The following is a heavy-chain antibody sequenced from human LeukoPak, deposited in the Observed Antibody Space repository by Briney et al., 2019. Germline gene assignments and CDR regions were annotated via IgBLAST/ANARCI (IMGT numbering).Heavy chain of an antibody. CDR3: AKTTVGYSSGRYPGWPADC. D-gene: IGHD6-19*01. CDR2: ICGSGGCT. V-gene: IGHV3-23*01. CDR1: GSTFNTYA. Sequence: GGSLRLSCEASGSTFNTYAMYWVRQAPGKGLEWVSGICGSGGCTYYADSVKGRFTISRDNSKNTVYLQMNSLTADDTAVYYCAKTTVGYSSGRYPGWPADCWGQGTLVTVSS. J-gene: IGHJ4*02.